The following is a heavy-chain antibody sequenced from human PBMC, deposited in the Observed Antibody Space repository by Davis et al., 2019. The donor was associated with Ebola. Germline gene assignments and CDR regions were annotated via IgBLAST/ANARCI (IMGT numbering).Heavy chain of an antibody. Sequence: GESLKISCKGSGYNFPSYWIAWVRQMPGKGLEWMGSFYPADSSTRYSPSFQGQVTISADKSTRAAYLQWSSLKASDTAMYYCARQAGAARFLEWSRRDYQYHYIDVWGNGTTVTVSS. V-gene: IGHV5-51*01. D-gene: IGHD3-3*01. CDR3: ARQAGAARFLEWSRRDYQYHYIDV. CDR2: FYPADSST. CDR1: GYNFPSYW. J-gene: IGHJ6*03.